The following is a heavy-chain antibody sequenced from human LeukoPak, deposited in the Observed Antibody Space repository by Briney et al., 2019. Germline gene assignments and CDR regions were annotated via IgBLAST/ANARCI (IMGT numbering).Heavy chain of an antibody. D-gene: IGHD1-26*01. J-gene: IGHJ4*02. CDR1: GFTFSSYS. Sequence: PGGSLRLSCAASGFTFSSYSMMWVRQAPGKGLEWVSYISSSSTTIHYADSVKGRFTISRDNAKNLVYLQMNSLRAEDTAVYYCAKDPSGTYFGYFDYWGQGTLVTVSS. CDR3: AKDPSGTYFGYFDY. CDR2: ISSSSTTI. V-gene: IGHV3-48*01.